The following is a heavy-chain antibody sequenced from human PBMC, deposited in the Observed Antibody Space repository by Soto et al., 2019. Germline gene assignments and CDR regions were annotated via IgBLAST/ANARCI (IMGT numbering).Heavy chain of an antibody. CDR1: GSTFSSYT. D-gene: IGHD2-21*02. J-gene: IGHJ6*02. CDR3: ARRRYCGADCYSKYYYGMDV. V-gene: IGHV1-69*02. CDR2: IIPVLGVT. Sequence: QVQLVQSGAAVKKPGSSVKVSCQASGSTFSSYTVSWVRQAPGQGLEWMGRIIPVLGVTNYAPKFKGRVTISADKSKTTXYXXLSSLRSGDTAVYYCARRRYCGADCYSKYYYGMDVWGQGTTVTVSS.